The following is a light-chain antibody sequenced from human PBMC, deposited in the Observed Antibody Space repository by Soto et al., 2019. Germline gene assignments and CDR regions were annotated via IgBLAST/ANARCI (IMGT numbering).Light chain of an antibody. J-gene: IGKJ5*01. Sequence: EIVLTQSPGTLSLSPGENASFSCRASQSIDTNWLAWYQQRPGQPPRLLIYGASSRATGIPDRFSGSGSGAGFTLTISSPEPEDFAVYYCQHYDRSPPVTFGQGTRLEIK. V-gene: IGKV3-20*01. CDR3: QHYDRSPPVT. CDR1: QSIDTNW. CDR2: GAS.